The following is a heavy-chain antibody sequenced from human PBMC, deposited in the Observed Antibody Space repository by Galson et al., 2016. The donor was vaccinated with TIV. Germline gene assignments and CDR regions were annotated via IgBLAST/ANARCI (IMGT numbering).Heavy chain of an antibody. CDR2: IIPIFGSA. CDR1: GGTFSTYT. Sequence: SVKVSCKASGGTFSTYTISWLRQAPGQGPEWMGGIIPIFGSARYAQKFQGRVTITADKATSTAYMDLSSLRSEDTAVYYRARDLRGYGDYSQWGQGTLLTVSS. D-gene: IGHD4-17*01. CDR3: ARDLRGYGDYSQ. V-gene: IGHV1-69*06. J-gene: IGHJ4*02.